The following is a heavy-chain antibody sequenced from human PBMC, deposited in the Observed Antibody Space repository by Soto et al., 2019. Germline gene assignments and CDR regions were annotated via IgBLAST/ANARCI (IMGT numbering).Heavy chain of an antibody. V-gene: IGHV4-59*08. J-gene: IGHJ5*02. CDR2: IYYSGST. Sequence: SETLSLTCTVSGGSISSYYWSWIRQPPGKGLEWIGYIYYSGSTNYNPSLKSRVTISVGTSKNQFSLKLSSVTAADTAVYYCARQVTYYGWGKNAGLDPWGKGTLVTVSS. CDR1: GGSISSYY. D-gene: IGHD3-10*01. CDR3: ARQVTYYGWGKNAGLDP.